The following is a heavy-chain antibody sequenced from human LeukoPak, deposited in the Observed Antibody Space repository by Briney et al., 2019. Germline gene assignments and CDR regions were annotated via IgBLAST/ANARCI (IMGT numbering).Heavy chain of an antibody. Sequence: ASVKVSCKASGYTFISYVMTWVRQAPGQGLEWMGWINTNTGNPTYAQGFTGRFVFSLDTSVSTAYLQISSLKAEDTAVYYCARAHSYSTSSLPGYWGQGTLVTVSS. CDR3: ARAHSYSTSSLPGY. CDR2: INTNTGNP. CDR1: GYTFISYV. V-gene: IGHV7-4-1*02. J-gene: IGHJ4*02. D-gene: IGHD6-6*01.